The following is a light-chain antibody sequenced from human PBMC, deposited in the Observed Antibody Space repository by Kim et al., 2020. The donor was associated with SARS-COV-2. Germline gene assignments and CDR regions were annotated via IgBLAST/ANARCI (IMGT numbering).Light chain of an antibody. J-gene: IGLJ2*01. CDR3: GTWDSSLSTVV. CDR2: DNT. V-gene: IGLV1-51*01. Sequence: GQKVAISCSGTSSNIGTNYVSSYQQLPGTAPRLIIYDNTKRPSGIPDRFSGSKSGTSATLGITGHHTGDEADYYCGTWDSSLSTVVFGGGTKVTVL. CDR1: SSNIGTNY.